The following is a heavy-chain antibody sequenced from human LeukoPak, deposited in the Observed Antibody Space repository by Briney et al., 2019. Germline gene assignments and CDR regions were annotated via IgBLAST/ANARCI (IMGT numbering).Heavy chain of an antibody. CDR3: VRGGTFRYSGTSGDY. CDR1: VFTFVTYL. Sequence: PCWSLRLSCAASVFTFVTYLMTWVRPGPGKRRDGVANIRQVGGKAYYVHSAKGRFTISRDNAKASVYLQMNSLTADDTAVYYCVRGGTFRYSGTSGDYWGQGTLVTVSS. J-gene: IGHJ4*02. CDR2: IRQVGGKA. V-gene: IGHV3-7*03. D-gene: IGHD1-26*01.